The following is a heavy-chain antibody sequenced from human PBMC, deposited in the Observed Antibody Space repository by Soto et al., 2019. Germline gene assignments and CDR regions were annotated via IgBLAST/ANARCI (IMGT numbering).Heavy chain of an antibody. CDR1: GGTFSSYA. V-gene: IGHV1-69*13. CDR2: IIPIFGTA. J-gene: IGHJ6*02. CDR3: ARLSSIAARPAYYYYYGMDV. D-gene: IGHD6-6*01. Sequence: SVKVSCKASGGTFSSYAISWVRQAPGQGLEWMGGIIPIFGTANYAQKFQGRVTITADESTSTAYMELSSLRSEDAAVYYCARLSSIAARPAYYYYYGMDVWGQGTTVTVSS.